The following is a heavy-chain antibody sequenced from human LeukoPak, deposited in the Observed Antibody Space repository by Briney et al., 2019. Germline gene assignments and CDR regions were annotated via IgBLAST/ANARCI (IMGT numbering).Heavy chain of an antibody. CDR1: GGTFSSYA. CDR3: ARVEARYGHFDY. J-gene: IGHJ4*02. Sequence: SVKVSCKASGGTFSSYAISWVRQAPGQGLEWMGRIIPIFGTANYAQKFQGRVTITTDESTSTAYMELSSLRSEDTAVYYCARVEARYGHFDYWGQGTLVTVSS. D-gene: IGHD4-17*01. CDR2: IIPIFGTA. V-gene: IGHV1-69*05.